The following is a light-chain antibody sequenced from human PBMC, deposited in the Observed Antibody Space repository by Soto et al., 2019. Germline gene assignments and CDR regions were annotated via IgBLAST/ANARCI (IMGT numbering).Light chain of an antibody. Sequence: DIQVTQSPSTLSASVGDSVTITYRASHSITRWLAWYQQKPGKAPKLLIHDAFTLQSGVPSRFSGSGSGTEFTLTISSLQPDDSATYYCQQYSYLSTFGQGTKVDIK. CDR1: HSITRW. J-gene: IGKJ1*01. V-gene: IGKV1-5*01. CDR3: QQYSYLST. CDR2: DAF.